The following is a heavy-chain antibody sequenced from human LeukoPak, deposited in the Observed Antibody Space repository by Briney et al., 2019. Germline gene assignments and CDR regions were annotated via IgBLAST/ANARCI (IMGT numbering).Heavy chain of an antibody. V-gene: IGHV4-61*05. Sequence: PSETLSLTCTVSGGSISSSSYYWGWIRQPPGKGLEWIGYIYYSGSTNYNPSLKSRVTISVDTSKNQFSLKLSSVTAADTAVYYCARKISRGTENAFDIWGQGTMVTVSS. CDR3: ARKISRGTENAFDI. D-gene: IGHD3-10*01. J-gene: IGHJ3*02. CDR2: IYYSGST. CDR1: GGSISSSSYY.